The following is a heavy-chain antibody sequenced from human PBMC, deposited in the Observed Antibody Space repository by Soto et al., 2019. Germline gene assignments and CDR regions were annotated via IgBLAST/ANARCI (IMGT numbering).Heavy chain of an antibody. CDR3: ASYPSGWTIEYFQL. J-gene: IGHJ1*01. D-gene: IGHD6-19*01. V-gene: IGHV4-30-2*03. CDR1: GFTFDDYA. Sequence: LRLSCAASGFTFDDYAMHWVRQAPGTGLEWIGSIYYTGNTYYNPTLKSRVTISVDTSKNHFSLRLNSVTAADTAVYYCASYPSGWTIEYFQLWGQGTLVTVSS. CDR2: IYYTGNT.